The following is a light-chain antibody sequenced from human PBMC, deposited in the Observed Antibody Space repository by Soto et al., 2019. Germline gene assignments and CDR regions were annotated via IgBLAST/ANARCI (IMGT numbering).Light chain of an antibody. CDR2: AAS. CDR3: QRYNNWPLT. V-gene: IGKV3D-15*01. Sequence: EVVLTQSPGTLSLSPGERATLSCRASQSVSSSFLAWYQQKPGQAPSLLIHAASTGATGIPARFRGSGSGTDFTLTINSLQSEDFAVYYCQRYNNWPLTFGGGTKVESK. J-gene: IGKJ4*01. CDR1: QSVSSS.